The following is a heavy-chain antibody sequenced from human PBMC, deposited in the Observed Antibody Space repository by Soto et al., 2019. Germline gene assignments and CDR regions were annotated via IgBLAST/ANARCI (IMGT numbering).Heavy chain of an antibody. D-gene: IGHD2-15*01. CDR1: GGSISSYY. J-gene: IGHJ3*02. Sequence: SETLSLTCTVSGGSISSYYWSWIRQPPGKGLEWIGYIYYSGSTNYNPSLKSRVTISVDTSKNQFSLKLSSVTAADTAVYYCARVDYCSGGSCYPVIWGQGTMVTVSS. CDR3: ARVDYCSGGSCYPVI. V-gene: IGHV4-59*01. CDR2: IYYSGST.